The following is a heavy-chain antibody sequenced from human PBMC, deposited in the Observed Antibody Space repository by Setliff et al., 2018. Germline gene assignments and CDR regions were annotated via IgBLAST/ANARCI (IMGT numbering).Heavy chain of an antibody. CDR3: ARGDFWSGYSDNLNWFDP. J-gene: IGHJ5*02. CDR2: IYHSGST. Sequence: PSETLSLTCAVSGGSISSSDSNTNWWSWVRQPPGKGLEWIGEIYHSGSTNYNPSLKSRATISVDKSKNQFSLKLSSVTAADTAVYYCARGDFWSGYSDNLNWFDPWGQGTLVTVSS. V-gene: IGHV4-4*02. CDR1: GGSISSSDSNTNW. D-gene: IGHD3-3*01.